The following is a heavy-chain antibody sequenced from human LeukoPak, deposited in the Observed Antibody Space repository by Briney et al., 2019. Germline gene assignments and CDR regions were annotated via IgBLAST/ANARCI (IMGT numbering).Heavy chain of an antibody. CDR1: GGSISSYY. Sequence: PSETLSLTCTVSGGSISSYYWSGIRQPPGKGLEWIGYIYYSGSTNYNPSLKSRVTISVDTSKNQFSLKLSSVTAADTAVYYCARWNVEVAAPLDAFDIWGQGTMVTVSS. J-gene: IGHJ3*02. CDR3: ARWNVEVAAPLDAFDI. V-gene: IGHV4-59*01. CDR2: IYYSGST. D-gene: IGHD6-19*01.